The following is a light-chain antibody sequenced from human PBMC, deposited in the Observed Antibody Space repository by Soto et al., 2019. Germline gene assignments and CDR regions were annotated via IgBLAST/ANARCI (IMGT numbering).Light chain of an antibody. J-gene: IGKJ5*01. CDR3: QQRTYSIT. CDR1: QSLSYY. CDR2: DAS. V-gene: IGKV3-11*01. Sequence: EIVLTQSPFTLSLSPGERATLSCRASQSLSYYLAWYQQKPGQAPRLLIYDASHRATGIPVRFSGSGSGTDFTLTISSLEPEDFAVYYCQQRTYSITFGQGTRLEIK.